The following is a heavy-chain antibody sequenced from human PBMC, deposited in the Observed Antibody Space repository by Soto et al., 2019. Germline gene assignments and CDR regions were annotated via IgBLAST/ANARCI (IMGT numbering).Heavy chain of an antibody. D-gene: IGHD3-3*01. J-gene: IGHJ4*02. CDR3: ATSYSPYYDFWSGPPAY. CDR2: FDPEDGET. Sequence: GASVKVSCKVSGYTLTELSMHWVRQAPGKGLEWMRGFDPEDGETIYAQKFQGRVTMTEDTSTDTAYMELSSLRSEDTAVYYCATSYSPYYDFWSGPPAYWGQGTLVTVSS. V-gene: IGHV1-24*01. CDR1: GYTLTELS.